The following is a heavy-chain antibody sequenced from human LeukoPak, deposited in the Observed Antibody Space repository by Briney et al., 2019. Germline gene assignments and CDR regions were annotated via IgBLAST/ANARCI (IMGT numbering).Heavy chain of an antibody. CDR2: INPSGLWS. CDR1: GYTFTRNY. CDR3: ARSGYSYGHSDY. J-gene: IGHJ4*02. Sequence: ASVKVSCKASGYTFTRNYMHWVRQAPGQGLEWMGVINPSGLWSSSAQKFQGRVTVTRDMSTSTVYMELSSLRSEDTAVYYCARSGYSYGHSDYWGQGTLVTVSS. D-gene: IGHD5-18*01. V-gene: IGHV1-46*01.